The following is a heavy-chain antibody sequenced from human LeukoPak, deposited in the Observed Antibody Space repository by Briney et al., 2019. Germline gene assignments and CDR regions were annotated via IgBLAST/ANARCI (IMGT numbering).Heavy chain of an antibody. J-gene: IGHJ2*01. V-gene: IGHV3-21*01. CDR2: ISSSSSYI. CDR3: ARGTIQLWSYWYFDL. D-gene: IGHD5-18*01. CDR1: GFTFSSYS. Sequence: GGSLRLSCAASGFTFSSYSMNWVRQAPGKGLEWVSSISSSSSYIYYADSVKGRFTISRDNAKNSLYLQMNSLRAEDTAVYYCARGTIQLWSYWYFDLWGRGTLVTVSS.